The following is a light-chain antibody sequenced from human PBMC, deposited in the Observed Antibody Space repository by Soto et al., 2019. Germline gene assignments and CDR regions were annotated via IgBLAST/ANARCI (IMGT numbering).Light chain of an antibody. CDR1: SSDGGSYNL. V-gene: IGLV2-23*02. CDR2: EVT. CDR3: CSYAGSSTLWV. Sequence: QSALTQPASVSGSPGQSVTISCTGISSDGGSYNLVSWYQQHPGKAPKLMIYEVTKRPSGISNRFSGSKSGNTASLTISGLQAEDEADYYCCSYAGSSTLWVFGGGTKLTVL. J-gene: IGLJ3*02.